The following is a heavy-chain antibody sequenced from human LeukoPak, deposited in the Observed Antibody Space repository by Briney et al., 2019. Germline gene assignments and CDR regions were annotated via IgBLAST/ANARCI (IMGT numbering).Heavy chain of an antibody. CDR3: ARDPNGSGSYKDY. J-gene: IGHJ4*02. CDR2: MKQDGSEK. Sequence: PGGSLRLSCAASGFTFSSYWMSWVRQAPGKGLEWVANMKQDGSEKYYLDSVKGRFTISRDNAKNSLYLQMNSLRAEDTAVYYCARDPNGSGSYKDYWGQGTLVTVSS. CDR1: GFTFSSYW. D-gene: IGHD3-10*01. V-gene: IGHV3-7*03.